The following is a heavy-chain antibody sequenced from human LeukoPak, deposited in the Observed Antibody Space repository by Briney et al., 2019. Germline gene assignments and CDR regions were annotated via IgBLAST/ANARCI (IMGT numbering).Heavy chain of an antibody. CDR2: IYSDGST. V-gene: IGHV3-53*01. J-gene: IGHJ4*02. Sequence: GGSLRLSCAASGFIVSSNYMSWVRQAPGKGLEWVSIIYSDGSTYYADSVKGRFTISRDNFKNILYFDMNSLRVEDTAVYYCAKDLYDSSGSRYDYWGQGTLVTVSS. CDR3: AKDLYDSSGSRYDY. D-gene: IGHD3-22*01. CDR1: GFIVSSNY.